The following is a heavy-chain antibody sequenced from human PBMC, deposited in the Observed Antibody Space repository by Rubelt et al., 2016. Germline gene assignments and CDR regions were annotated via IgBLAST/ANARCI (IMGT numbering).Heavy chain of an antibody. CDR2: INPNSGGT. CDR3: AVGCLAQDV. Sequence: QVQLVQSGAEVKKHGASVKVACKASGYTFTGYYTHWVRQAPGQGLEWMGWINPNSGGTNYAQKFQGRVTVSSGSASAPTRFPLVSCENSPSDTSSVAVGCLAQDV. J-gene: IGHJ6*01. CDR1: GYTFTGYY. V-gene: IGHV1-2*02. D-gene: IGHD6-13*01.